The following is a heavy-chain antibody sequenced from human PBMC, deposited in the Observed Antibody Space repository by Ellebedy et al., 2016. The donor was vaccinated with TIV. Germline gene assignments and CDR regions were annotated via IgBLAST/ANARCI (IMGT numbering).Heavy chain of an antibody. Sequence: SETLSLXXTVSGGSISSYYWSWIRQPPGKGLEWIGYIYYSGSTNYNPSLKSRVTISVDTSKNQFSLKLSSVTAADTAVYYCARDKDHGWFDPWGQGTLGTVSS. CDR1: GGSISSYY. CDR2: IYYSGST. V-gene: IGHV4-59*01. CDR3: ARDKDHGWFDP. J-gene: IGHJ5*02.